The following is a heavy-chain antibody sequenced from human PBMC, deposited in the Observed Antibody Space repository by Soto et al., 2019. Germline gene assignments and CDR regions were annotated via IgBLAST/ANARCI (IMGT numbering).Heavy chain of an antibody. CDR1: GGSISSYY. J-gene: IGHJ5*02. CDR3: ARDRRLGDLFSYWFDP. D-gene: IGHD3-16*01. CDR2: IYYSGST. Sequence: QVQLQESGPGLVKPSETLSLTCTVSGGSISSYYWSWIRQPPGKGLEWIGYIYYSGSTNYNPSLKSRVTISVDTSKNQFSLKLSSVTAADTSVYYCARDRRLGDLFSYWFDPGGQGTLVTVSS. V-gene: IGHV4-59*01.